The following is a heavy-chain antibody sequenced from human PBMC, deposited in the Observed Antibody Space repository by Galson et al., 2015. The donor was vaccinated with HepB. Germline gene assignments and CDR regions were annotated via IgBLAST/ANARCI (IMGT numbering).Heavy chain of an antibody. CDR2: ISSSSSYI. CDR1: GFTFSSYS. J-gene: IGHJ6*02. V-gene: IGHV3-21*01. Sequence: SLRLSCAASGFTFSSYSMNWVRQAPGEGLEWVSSISSSSSYIYYAASVKGRFTISRDNAKNSLYLQMNSLRAEDTAVYYCASLLAYCGGDCYSNYYYYGMDVWGQGTTVTVSS. CDR3: ASLLAYCGGDCYSNYYYYGMDV. D-gene: IGHD2-21*02.